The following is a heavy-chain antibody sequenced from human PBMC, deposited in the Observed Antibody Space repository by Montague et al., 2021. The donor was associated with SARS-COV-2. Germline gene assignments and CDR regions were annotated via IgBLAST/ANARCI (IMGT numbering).Heavy chain of an antibody. V-gene: IGHV4-59*01. CDR1: GGSIRSYY. CDR2: IYSSGST. J-gene: IGHJ4*02. D-gene: IGHD6-19*01. Sequence: SETLSLTRTLSGGSIRSYYWSWIRQPPGKGLEWIGEIYSSGSTNXNPSPKSRVTISMDTSKSQFSLKLTSVTAADTAVYYCARHTRGWQPFDFWGQGTLVTVSS. CDR3: ARHTRGWQPFDF.